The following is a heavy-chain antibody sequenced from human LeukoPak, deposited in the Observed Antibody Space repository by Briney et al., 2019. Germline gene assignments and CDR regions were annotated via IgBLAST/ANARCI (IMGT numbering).Heavy chain of an antibody. CDR2: TYYKSEWHY. CDR1: GDSVSTNSAA. Sequence: SQTLSLTCAISGDSVSTNSAAWNWIRQSPSRGLEWLGRTYYKSEWHYDYAVSVKSRITINPDTSKNQFSLQLNSVTPEDTAVYYCARVQVDSGGRYFASWFDPWGQGILVTVSS. CDR3: ARVQVDSGGRYFASWFDP. D-gene: IGHD6-19*01. V-gene: IGHV6-1*01. J-gene: IGHJ5*02.